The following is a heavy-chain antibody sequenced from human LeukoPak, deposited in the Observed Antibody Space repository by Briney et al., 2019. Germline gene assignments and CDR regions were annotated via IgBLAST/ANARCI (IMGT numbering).Heavy chain of an antibody. D-gene: IGHD5-24*01. J-gene: IGHJ4*02. V-gene: IGHV3-33*06. CDR3: AKDSRDYNFRTGYYFDY. CDR2: IWNDGSNK. Sequence: GGSLRLSCVTSGFTFRNYGMHWVRQAPGKGLEWVAVIWNDGSNKYYADSVKGRFIISREDSKNTLYLQMNSLRAEDTAVYYCAKDSRDYNFRTGYYFDYWGQGTLVTVSS. CDR1: GFTFRNYG.